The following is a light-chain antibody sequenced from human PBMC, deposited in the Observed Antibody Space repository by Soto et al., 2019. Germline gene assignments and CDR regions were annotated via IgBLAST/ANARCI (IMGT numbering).Light chain of an antibody. V-gene: IGKV3-15*01. CDR1: QSVSSN. CDR2: RAS. J-gene: IGKJ1*01. Sequence: EIEMTQSPATLSVSPGERATLSCRASQSVSSNLAWYQQKPGQAPRLLIYRASTRATGIPARFSRSGSGTEFTLTISSLQSEDFAVYYCQHYNNWPPWTFGQGTKVEIK. CDR3: QHYNNWPPWT.